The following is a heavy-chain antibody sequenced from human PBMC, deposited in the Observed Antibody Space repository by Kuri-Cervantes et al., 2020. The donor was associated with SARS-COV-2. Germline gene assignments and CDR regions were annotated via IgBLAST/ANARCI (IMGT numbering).Heavy chain of an antibody. CDR2: FSPYNANR. D-gene: IGHD3-3*01. Sequence: ASVKVSCKATDYTFTRSGINWARQAPGQGLEWMTWFSPYNANRRYAHKVQGRVTMTTDTSTSTAYRELRSLRSDDTAVYYCARDYWARGVVIMGLYGMDVWGQGTTVTVSS. J-gene: IGHJ6*02. CDR1: DYTFTRSG. CDR3: ARDYWARGVVIMGLYGMDV. V-gene: IGHV1-18*01.